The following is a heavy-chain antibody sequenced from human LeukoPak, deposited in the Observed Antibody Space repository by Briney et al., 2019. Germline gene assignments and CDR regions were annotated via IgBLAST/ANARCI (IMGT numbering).Heavy chain of an antibody. CDR3: ARDDALGDNALDI. J-gene: IGHJ3*02. V-gene: IGHV3-33*01. D-gene: IGHD3-16*01. CDR1: GFTFSSYG. Sequence: QPGGSLRLSCAASGFTFSSYGMHWVRQAPGKGLEWVAVILNDGSQEKYADSVKGPFTISRDNSKNTLFLQMNSLRAEDTAVYYCARDDALGDNALDIWGQGTMVTVSS. CDR2: ILNDGSQE.